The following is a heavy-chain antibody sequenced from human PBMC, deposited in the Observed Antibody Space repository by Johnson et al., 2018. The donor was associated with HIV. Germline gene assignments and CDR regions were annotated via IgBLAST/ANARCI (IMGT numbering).Heavy chain of an antibody. J-gene: IGHJ3*01. D-gene: IGHD3-9*01. CDR1: GFIFSGFG. CDR3: ARERFSDILTGYHAFDV. CDR2: ISYDGGNK. V-gene: IGHV3-30*03. Sequence: QLVESGGGVVQPGRSLRLSCAASGFIFSGFGLHWVRQAPGKGLEWVACISYDGGNKYYADSVRGRISISRDNSKKTLYLQMNSLRAEDTAVYYCARERFSDILTGYHAFDVWGQGTMVTVSS.